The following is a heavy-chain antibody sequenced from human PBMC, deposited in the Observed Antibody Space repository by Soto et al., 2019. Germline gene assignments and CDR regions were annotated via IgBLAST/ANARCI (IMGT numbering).Heavy chain of an antibody. CDR1: GYTFTSYD. J-gene: IGHJ6*02. Sequence: PMKDSFNAAGYTFTSYDINWVRQATGQGLEWMGWMNPNSGNTGYAQKFQGRVTMTRNTSISTAYMELSSLRSEDTAGYYCARPRMEVVVADTDVIAFSAQGTTV. V-gene: IGHV1-8*02. D-gene: IGHD2-15*01. CDR3: ARPRMEVVVADTDVIAF. CDR2: MNPNSGNT.